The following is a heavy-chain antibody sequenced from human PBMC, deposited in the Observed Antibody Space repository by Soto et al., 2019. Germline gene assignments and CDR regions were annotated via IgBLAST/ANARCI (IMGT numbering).Heavy chain of an antibody. D-gene: IGHD6-6*01. CDR2: NYYSGIT. CDR3: ARGSSIAGLYYGMDV. J-gene: IGHJ6*02. CDR1: GGSIRCGGYY. Sequence: SETLSLTYTVSGGSIRCGGYYWTWIRQHPGKGLEWIGYNYYSGITYYNPSLKSRVTISLDTSKNQFSLKLSSVTAADTAVYYCARGSSIAGLYYGMDVWGQGTTVTVSS. V-gene: IGHV4-31*03.